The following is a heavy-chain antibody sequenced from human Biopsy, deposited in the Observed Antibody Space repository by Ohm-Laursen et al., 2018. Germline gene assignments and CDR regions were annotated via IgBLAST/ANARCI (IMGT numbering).Heavy chain of an antibody. CDR2: IIAVSGLV. D-gene: IGHD3-3*01. V-gene: IGHV1-69*10. J-gene: IGHJ5*02. Sequence: SVRVSCKASGGTFSNYAISWVRQAPGEGLEWMGGIIAVSGLVNYAPKFQGRVSITADKSTTTAYMELSNLKSEDTAVYYCATPFQYYDSWGGYPPFDHWGQGTLVTVSS. CDR3: ATPFQYYDSWGGYPPFDH. CDR1: GGTFSNYA.